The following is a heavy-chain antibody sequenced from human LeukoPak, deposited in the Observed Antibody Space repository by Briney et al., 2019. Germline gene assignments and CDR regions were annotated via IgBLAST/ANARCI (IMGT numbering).Heavy chain of an antibody. CDR1: GGSISSGDYY. CDR3: ASGDDWLSYYYGMDV. D-gene: IGHD3-9*01. CDR2: IHYSGST. Sequence: SETLSLTCTVSGGSISSGDYYWSWIRQPPGKGLEWIGYIHYSGSTYYNPSLKSRVTISEDTSKNQFSLELSSVTVADTAVYYCASGDDWLSYYYGMDVWGQGTTVTVSS. V-gene: IGHV4-30-4*01. J-gene: IGHJ6*02.